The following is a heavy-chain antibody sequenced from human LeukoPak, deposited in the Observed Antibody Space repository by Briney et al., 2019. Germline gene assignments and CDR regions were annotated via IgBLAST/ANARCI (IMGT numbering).Heavy chain of an antibody. J-gene: IGHJ4*02. CDR3: ARDRRYSSGWLVFDY. Sequence: GGSLRLSCAAYGFTFSSYWMSWVRQAPGKGLEWLANIKQDGSEKYYVDSVKGRVTISRDNAKNSLYLQMNSLRAEDTAVYYCARDRRYSSGWLVFDYWGQGSLVTVSS. V-gene: IGHV3-7*01. CDR1: GFTFSSYW. CDR2: IKQDGSEK. D-gene: IGHD6-19*01.